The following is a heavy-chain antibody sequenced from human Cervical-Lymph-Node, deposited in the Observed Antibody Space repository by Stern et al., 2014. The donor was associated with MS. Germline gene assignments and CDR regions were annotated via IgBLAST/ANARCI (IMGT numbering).Heavy chain of an antibody. CDR2: MNPNSGNT. J-gene: IGHJ5*02. CDR3: ARKGRFDP. Sequence: QVQLQQSGAEVKKPGASVKVSCKASGYSFTTYEIHWVRQATGQGLEWMGWMNPNSGNTGYVQKFQGRVTMTRNTSISTAYMELNSLTSEDTAVYYCARKGRFDPWGQGTLVTVSS. CDR1: GYSFTTYE. V-gene: IGHV1-8*01.